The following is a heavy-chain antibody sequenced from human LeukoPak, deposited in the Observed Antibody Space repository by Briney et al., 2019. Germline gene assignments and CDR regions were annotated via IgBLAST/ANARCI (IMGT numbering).Heavy chain of an antibody. V-gene: IGHV3-66*01. CDR1: GFTFSTYE. D-gene: IGHD4-11*01. CDR2: IYSGGST. CDR3: ARSYSNHLFGMDV. J-gene: IGHJ6*02. Sequence: QPGGSLRLSCAASGFTFSTYEMNWVRQAPGKGLEWVSVIYSGGSTYYADSVKGRVAISRDNSKNTVFLQMNSVRAEDTAVYYCARSYSNHLFGMDVWGQGTAVTVSS.